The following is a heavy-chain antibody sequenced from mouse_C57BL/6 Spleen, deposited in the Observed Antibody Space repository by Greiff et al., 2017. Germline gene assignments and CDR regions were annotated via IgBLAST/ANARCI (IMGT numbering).Heavy chain of an antibody. J-gene: IGHJ4*01. CDR2: IDPENGDT. Sequence: DVQLQESGAELVRPGASVKLSCTASGFNIKDDYMHWVKQRPEQGLEWIGWIDPENGDTEYASKFQGKATITADTSSNTSYLQLSSLTSEDTAVYYCTTRGYYDAMDYWGQGTSVTVSS. CDR1: GFNIKDDY. D-gene: IGHD2-2*01. V-gene: IGHV14-4*01. CDR3: TTRGYYDAMDY.